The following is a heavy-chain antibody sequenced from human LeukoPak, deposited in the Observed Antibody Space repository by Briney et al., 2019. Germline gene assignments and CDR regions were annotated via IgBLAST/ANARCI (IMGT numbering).Heavy chain of an antibody. CDR1: GFTFSSYG. CDR3: ARDPREDYYFDY. Sequence: GGPLRLSCAASGFTFSSYGMNWVRQAPGKWLEWVSSISSSSSYIYYADSVKGRFTISRDNAKNSLYLQMNSLRAEDTAVYYCARDPREDYYFDYWGQGTLVTVSS. CDR2: ISSSSSYI. V-gene: IGHV3-21*01. J-gene: IGHJ4*02.